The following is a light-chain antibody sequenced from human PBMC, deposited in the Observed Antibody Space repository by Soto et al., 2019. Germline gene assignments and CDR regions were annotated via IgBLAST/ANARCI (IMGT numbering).Light chain of an antibody. V-gene: IGLV7-46*01. Sequence: QAVVTQEPSLTVSPGGTVTLTCGSSTGAVTSSHYPYWFQQKPGQAPRTLIYDTTDKHSWTPARFSGSLLGGKGALTLSGAQPEDEADYYCLVSYSGHRGPRVVFGGGTKLTVL. CDR1: TGAVTSSHY. CDR2: DTT. J-gene: IGLJ2*01. CDR3: LVSYSGHRGPRVV.